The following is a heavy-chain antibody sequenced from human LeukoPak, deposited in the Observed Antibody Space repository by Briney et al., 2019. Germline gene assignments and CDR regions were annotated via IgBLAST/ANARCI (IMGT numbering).Heavy chain of an antibody. CDR1: GFTFSDFY. Sequence: GGSLRLSCGASGFTFSDFYMSWIRQAPGKGLEWVSYISGSGSTMYYADSVKGRFTISRDNAKNSLYLQLNSLRAEDTAVYYCAKNFHSSGLNAFDVWGQGTMVTVSS. CDR2: ISGSGSTM. D-gene: IGHD3-22*01. V-gene: IGHV3-11*01. CDR3: AKNFHSSGLNAFDV. J-gene: IGHJ3*01.